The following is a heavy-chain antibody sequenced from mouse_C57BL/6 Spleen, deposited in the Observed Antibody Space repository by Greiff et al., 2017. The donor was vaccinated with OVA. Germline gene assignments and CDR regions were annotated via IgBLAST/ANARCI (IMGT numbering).Heavy chain of an antibody. CDR2: IDPEDGDT. CDR1: GFNIKDYY. D-gene: IGHD4-1*01. CDR3: ARRRNWDEVDY. V-gene: IGHV14-2*01. Sequence: EVQLQQSGAELVKPGASVKLSCTASGFNIKDYYMHWVKQRTEQGLEWIGRIDPEDGDTKYDPKFQGKATMTADTSSNTAYLQLSSLTSEDTAVYYCARRRNWDEVDYWGQGTTLTVSS. J-gene: IGHJ2*01.